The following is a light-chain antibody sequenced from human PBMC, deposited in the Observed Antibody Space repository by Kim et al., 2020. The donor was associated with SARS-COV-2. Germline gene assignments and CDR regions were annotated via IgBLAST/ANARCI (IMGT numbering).Light chain of an antibody. CDR3: MQTTHWPYT. CDR1: QRLVHSDGRTF. CDR2: KIS. Sequence: QPAAISCRSNQRLVHSDGRTFWHWFHQRPGQSPRRLLYKISTRDSGVPDRFSGSGSGTDFTLEISRVEAEDVGIYYCMQTTHWPYTFGQGTKLEI. V-gene: IGKV2-30*02. J-gene: IGKJ2*01.